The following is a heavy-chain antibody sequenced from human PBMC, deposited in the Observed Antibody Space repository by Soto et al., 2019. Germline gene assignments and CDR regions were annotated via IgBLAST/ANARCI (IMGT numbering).Heavy chain of an antibody. CDR2: ISGSGGST. Sequence: PGGSLRLSCAASGFTFSSYAMSWVRQAPGKGLEWVSAISGSGGSTYYADSVKGRFTISRDNSKNTLYLQMNSLRAEDTAVYYCARGSTITFGGPKSGGDYWGQGTLVTVSS. D-gene: IGHD3-16*01. CDR3: ARGSTITFGGPKSGGDY. J-gene: IGHJ4*02. CDR1: GFTFSSYA. V-gene: IGHV3-23*01.